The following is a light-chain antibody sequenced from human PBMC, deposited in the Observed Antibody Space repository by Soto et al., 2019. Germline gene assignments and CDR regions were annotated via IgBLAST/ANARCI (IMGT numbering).Light chain of an antibody. CDR2: DAS. CDR1: QSISSW. V-gene: IGKV1-5*01. CDR3: TQYNSYSLT. J-gene: IGKJ4*01. Sequence: DIQMTHSPSTLSASVGDRVTITCRASQSISSWVAWYQQKPGKAPNLLIYDASSLESGVPSRFSGSGSGTEFTLNISSLQTDDFATYSCTQYNSYSLTLGGGTKVEIK.